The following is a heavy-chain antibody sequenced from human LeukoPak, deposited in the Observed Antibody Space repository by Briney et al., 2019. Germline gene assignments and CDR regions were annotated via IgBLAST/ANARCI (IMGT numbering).Heavy chain of an antibody. V-gene: IGHV4-34*01. CDR2: INHSGST. Sequence: PSETLSLTCAVYGGSFSGYYWSWIRQPPGKGLEWIGEINHSGSTNYNPSLKSRVTISVDKSKNQFSLKLSSVTAADTAVYYCARWAASRYYYYYMDVWGKGTTVTVSS. CDR3: ARWAASRYYYYYMDV. CDR1: GGSFSGYY. D-gene: IGHD6-13*01. J-gene: IGHJ6*03.